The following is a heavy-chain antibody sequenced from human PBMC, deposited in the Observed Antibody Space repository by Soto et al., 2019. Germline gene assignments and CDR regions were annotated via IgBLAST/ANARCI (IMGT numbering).Heavy chain of an antibody. D-gene: IGHD2-8*02. CDR2: IKQDGSEK. Sequence: GGSLRLSCAASGFTFSTFWMSWVRQAPGKGLEWVASIKQDGSEKYYVDSVKGRFTISRDNAKNLLYLQMNSLRAEDTALYYCAPSSLARGPGWSDPWGQGTLVTVSS. CDR3: APSSLARGPGWSDP. J-gene: IGHJ5*02. CDR1: GFTFSTFW. V-gene: IGHV3-7*01.